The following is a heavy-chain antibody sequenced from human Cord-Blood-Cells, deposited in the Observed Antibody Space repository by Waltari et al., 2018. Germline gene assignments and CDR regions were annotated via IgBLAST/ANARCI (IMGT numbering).Heavy chain of an antibody. J-gene: IGHJ6*03. D-gene: IGHD3-10*01. Sequence: QVQLVQSGAEVKKPGASVKVSCKASGYTFTGSSMHWVRQATGQGLEWMGWINPNSGGTNYAQKFQGRVTMTRDTSISTAYMELSRLRSDDTAVYYCARGTWYYGSGSSVFMDVWGKGTTVTVSS. CDR2: INPNSGGT. CDR1: GYTFTGSS. CDR3: ARGTWYYGSGSSVFMDV. V-gene: IGHV1-2*02.